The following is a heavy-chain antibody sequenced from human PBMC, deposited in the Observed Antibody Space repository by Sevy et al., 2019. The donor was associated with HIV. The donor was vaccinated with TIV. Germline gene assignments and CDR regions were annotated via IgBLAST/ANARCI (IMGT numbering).Heavy chain of an antibody. D-gene: IGHD3-22*01. V-gene: IGHV3-48*02. CDR3: ARGESNSGYGPIDY. J-gene: IGHJ4*02. Sequence: GGSLRLSCAASEITFSRYSMNWVRQAPGKGLEWVSYISSTSRTIYYADSVKGRFTISRDNAKNSLYLQMNSLRDEDTAVYYCARGESNSGYGPIDYWGQRTLVTVSS. CDR1: EITFSRYS. CDR2: ISSTSRTI.